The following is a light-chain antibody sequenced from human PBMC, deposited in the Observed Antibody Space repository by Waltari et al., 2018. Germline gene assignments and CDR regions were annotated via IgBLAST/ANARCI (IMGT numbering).Light chain of an antibody. CDR3: AAWDDSLNGPV. CDR2: SHN. J-gene: IGLJ3*02. V-gene: IGLV1-44*01. Sequence: QSVLTQPPSASGAPGQRVTISCSGGSSNIGSKTVNWYQQLPGTAPKLLVHSHNQRPSGVPDRFSGSQSGTSASLAISGLQSEDETDYYCAAWDDSLNGPVFGGGTKLTVL. CDR1: SSNIGSKT.